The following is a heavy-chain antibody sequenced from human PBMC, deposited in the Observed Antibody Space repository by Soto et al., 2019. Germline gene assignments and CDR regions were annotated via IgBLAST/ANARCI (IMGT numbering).Heavy chain of an antibody. CDR3: AKTERDYYYYYGMDV. CDR2: MSYDGSKK. CDR1: GFTFSIYG. V-gene: IGHV3-30*18. Sequence: PGGSLRLSCAASGFTFSIYGMYWVRQAPGKGLEWVAVMSYDGSKKSYADSVKGRFTISRDNSKNTLYLQMNSLRPEDTALYYCAKTERDYYYYYGMDVWGQGTTLTVSS. J-gene: IGHJ6*02.